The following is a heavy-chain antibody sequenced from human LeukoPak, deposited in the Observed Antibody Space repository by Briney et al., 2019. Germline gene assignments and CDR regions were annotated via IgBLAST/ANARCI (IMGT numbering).Heavy chain of an antibody. CDR3: ARDPNGDY. V-gene: IGHV4-39*02. Sequence: PSETLSLTCTVSGGSISSSSYYWGWIRQPPGKGLEWIGSIYYSGSTYYNPSLKSRVTISVDTSKNQFSLKLSSVTAADTAVYYCARDPNGDYWGQGTLVTVSS. CDR2: IYYSGST. J-gene: IGHJ4*02. CDR1: GGSISSSSYY. D-gene: IGHD1-1*01.